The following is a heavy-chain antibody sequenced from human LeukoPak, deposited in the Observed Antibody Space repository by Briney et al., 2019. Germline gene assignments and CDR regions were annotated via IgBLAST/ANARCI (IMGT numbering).Heavy chain of an antibody. CDR1: GGSISSGGYY. D-gene: IGHD4-17*01. J-gene: IGHJ4*02. CDR3: ARVYGDFPAYYFDY. Sequence: SETLSLTCTVSGGSISSGGYYWRWIRQHPGKGLEWIGYIYYSGSTYYNPSLNSRVTISVDTSKNQFSLKLSSVTAADTAVYYCARVYGDFPAYYFDYWGQGTLVTVSS. V-gene: IGHV4-31*03. CDR2: IYYSGST.